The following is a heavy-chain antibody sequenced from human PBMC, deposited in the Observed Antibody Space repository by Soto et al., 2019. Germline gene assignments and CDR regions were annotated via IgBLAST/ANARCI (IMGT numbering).Heavy chain of an antibody. Sequence: QVQLVQSGAEVKKPGASVKVSCKASGYTFTSYGISWVRQAPGQGLEWMGWISAYNGNTNYAQKLQGRVTMTTDTSTSKAYMELRSLRSDDTAVYYCARDLDDYVWGSYRYTPDDYWGQGTLVTVSS. CDR3: ARDLDDYVWGSYRYTPDDY. CDR1: GYTFTSYG. J-gene: IGHJ4*02. CDR2: ISAYNGNT. V-gene: IGHV1-18*01. D-gene: IGHD3-16*02.